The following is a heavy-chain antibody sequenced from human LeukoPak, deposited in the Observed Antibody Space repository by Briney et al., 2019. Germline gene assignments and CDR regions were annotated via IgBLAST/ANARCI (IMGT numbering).Heavy chain of an antibody. Sequence: SETLSLTCAVYGGSFSGYYWSWIRQPPGKGLEWIGEINHSGSTNYNPSPKSRVTISVDTSKNQFSLKLSSVTAADTAVYYCASPANYYGSGSHTHWGQGTLVTVSS. CDR3: ASPANYYGSGSHTH. D-gene: IGHD3-10*01. CDR1: GGSFSGYY. J-gene: IGHJ4*02. CDR2: INHSGST. V-gene: IGHV4-34*01.